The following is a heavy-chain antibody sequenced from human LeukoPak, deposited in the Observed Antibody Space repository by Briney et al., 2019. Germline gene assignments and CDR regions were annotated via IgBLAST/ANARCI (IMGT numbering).Heavy chain of an antibody. D-gene: IGHD5-12*01. V-gene: IGHV3-74*01. J-gene: IGHJ4*02. Sequence: GGSLRLSCAASGFTFRNYWMRWVRQAPGKGLVWVSRINSDGSSTSYADSVKGRFTISRDNAKNTLNLQMNSLRVEDTAVYYCARDLPRPAYSGYVFDYWGQGTLVTVSS. CDR3: ARDLPRPAYSGYVFDY. CDR2: INSDGSST. CDR1: GFTFRNYW.